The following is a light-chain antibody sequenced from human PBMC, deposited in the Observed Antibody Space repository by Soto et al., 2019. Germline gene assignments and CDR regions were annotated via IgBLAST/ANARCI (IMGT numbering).Light chain of an antibody. V-gene: IGLV2-14*01. Sequence: QSVLTQPASVSGSPGQSITISCTGTSNDLGYYDYVSWYQHHPGKVPKLIIYEVSHRPSGVPNRFSGSKSGSTASLTISGLQTEDEAVYYCSSHTFFSTVIFGGGTKVTVL. CDR1: SNDLGYYDY. CDR2: EVS. J-gene: IGLJ2*01. CDR3: SSHTFFSTVI.